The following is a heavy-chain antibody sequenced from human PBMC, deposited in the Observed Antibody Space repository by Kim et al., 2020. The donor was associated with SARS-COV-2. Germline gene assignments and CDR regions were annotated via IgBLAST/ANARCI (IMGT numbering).Heavy chain of an antibody. Sequence: KGRFTISRDNAKNSLYLQMNSLRAEDTAVYYCARGPYYYGSGSYYNEFDYWGQGTLVTVSS. V-gene: IGHV3-48*03. D-gene: IGHD3-10*01. CDR3: ARGPYYYGSGSYYNEFDY. J-gene: IGHJ4*02.